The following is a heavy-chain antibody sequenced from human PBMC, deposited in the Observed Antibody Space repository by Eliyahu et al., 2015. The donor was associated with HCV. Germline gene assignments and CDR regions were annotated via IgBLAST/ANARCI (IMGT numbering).Heavy chain of an antibody. J-gene: IGHJ3*02. D-gene: IGHD3-3*02. Sequence: QVQLVQSGAEVKKPGASVKVSCXASGXTFTGYXLHXVRQGPGQGLEWMGWINPNGGGTNYAQKFQGSVTMTRDTSISTAYMELSGLRYDDTAVYYCARGVSKSPNAFDIWGQGTMVTVSS. CDR3: ARGVSKSPNAFDI. CDR1: GXTFTGYX. CDR2: INPNGGGT. V-gene: IGHV1-2*02.